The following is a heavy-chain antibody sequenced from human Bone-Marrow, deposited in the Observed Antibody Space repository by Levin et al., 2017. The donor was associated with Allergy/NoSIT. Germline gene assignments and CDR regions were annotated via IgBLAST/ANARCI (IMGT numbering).Heavy chain of an antibody. CDR2: IYQSGTT. D-gene: IGHD3-10*01. CDR3: ARVIASGIDT. Sequence: SQTLSLTCGVSGESISSGGYSWSCIRQPPGKGLEWIAYIYQSGTTYYNPSLKSRVTMPLDMSKNQFSLKLSSVTAADTAVYYCARVIASGIDTWGQGTLVTVSS. CDR1: GESISSGGYS. V-gene: IGHV4-30-2*01. J-gene: IGHJ5*02.